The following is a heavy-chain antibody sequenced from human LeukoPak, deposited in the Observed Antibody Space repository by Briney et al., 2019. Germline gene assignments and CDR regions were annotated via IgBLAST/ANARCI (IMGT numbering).Heavy chain of an antibody. CDR1: GFVFSKNG. CDR2: IRHDESNK. J-gene: IGHJ6*02. V-gene: IGHV3-30*02. CDR3: ASNRAPTSWYDSYGMDV. D-gene: IGHD2-2*01. Sequence: PGGSLRLSCATSGFVFSKNGMHWVRQAPGKGLEWVAFIRHDESNKYYADSVKGRFTISRDNSKNTLSLQMNSLRPDDTAVYYCASNRAPTSWYDSYGMDVWGQGTTVTVSS.